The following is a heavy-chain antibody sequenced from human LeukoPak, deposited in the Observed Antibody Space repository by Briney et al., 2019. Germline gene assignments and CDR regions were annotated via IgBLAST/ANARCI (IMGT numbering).Heavy chain of an antibody. CDR2: INHSGST. V-gene: IGHV4-34*01. Sequence: PSETLSLTCAVYGGSFSGYYWSWIRQPPGEGLEWIGEINHSGSTNYNPSLKSRVTISVDMSKNQFSLKLSSVTAADTAVYYCARGLITFDWYFDLWGRGTLVTVSS. CDR3: ARGLITFDWYFDL. D-gene: IGHD3-16*01. J-gene: IGHJ2*01. CDR1: GGSFSGYY.